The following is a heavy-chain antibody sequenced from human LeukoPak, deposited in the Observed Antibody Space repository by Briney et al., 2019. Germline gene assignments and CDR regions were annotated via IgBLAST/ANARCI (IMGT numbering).Heavy chain of an antibody. CDR1: GFTFSSHW. J-gene: IGHJ3*02. Sequence: GGSLRLSCAASGFTFSSHWMTWVRQAPGKGLEWVANIKYDGSDKYYVDSMKGRFTISRDNAKNSLYLQMNSLRAGDTAVYYCARAAVAARRVGAFDIWGQGTMVTVSS. D-gene: IGHD6-19*01. V-gene: IGHV3-7*01. CDR3: ARAAVAARRVGAFDI. CDR2: IKYDGSDK.